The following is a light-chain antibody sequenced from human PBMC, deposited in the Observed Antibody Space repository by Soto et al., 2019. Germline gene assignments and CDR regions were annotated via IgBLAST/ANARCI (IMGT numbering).Light chain of an antibody. J-gene: IGKJ1*01. CDR2: AAS. CDR3: QQSYSTPLP. CDR1: QSISSY. Sequence: IHGTPTPSPLPGSVGYIVTITCRASQSISSYLNWYQQKPGKAPKLLIYAASSLQSGVPSRFSGSGSGTDFTLTISSLQPEDFATYYCQQSYSTPLPLGQGTKVDIK. V-gene: IGKV1-39*01.